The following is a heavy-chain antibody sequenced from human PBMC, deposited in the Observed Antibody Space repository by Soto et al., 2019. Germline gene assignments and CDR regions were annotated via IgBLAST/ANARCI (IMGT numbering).Heavy chain of an antibody. CDR2: IWYDGSNK. CDR1: GFSFGSYG. V-gene: IGHV3-33*01. J-gene: IGHJ6*01. D-gene: IGHD3-10*01. Sequence: GGSLRLSCAAYGFSFGSYGMHWFRQAPGKRLEWVAVIWYDGSNKYYADSVKGRFTISRDNSKNTLYLQMNSLRAEDTAVYYCASDFFLYGWGSYSGMDVWGQGTTVTVSS. CDR3: ASDFFLYGWGSYSGMDV.